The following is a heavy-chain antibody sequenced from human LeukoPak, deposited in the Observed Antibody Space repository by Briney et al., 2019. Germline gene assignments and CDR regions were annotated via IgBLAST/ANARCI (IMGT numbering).Heavy chain of an antibody. CDR1: GGSISSSSYY. CDR2: IYYSGST. Sequence: PSETLSLTCTVSGGSISSSSYYWGWIRQPPGKGLEWIGSIYYSGSTYYNPSLKSRVTISVDTSKNQFSLKLSSVTAADTAVYYCASGGSSAVPDYWGQGTLVTVSS. D-gene: IGHD6-6*01. V-gene: IGHV4-39*01. CDR3: ASGGSSAVPDY. J-gene: IGHJ4*02.